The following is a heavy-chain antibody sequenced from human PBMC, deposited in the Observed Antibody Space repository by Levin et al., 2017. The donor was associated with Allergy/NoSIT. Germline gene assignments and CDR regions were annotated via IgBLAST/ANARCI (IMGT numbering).Heavy chain of an antibody. CDR2: IKPDGSEK. CDR1: GFTFSTYW. D-gene: IGHD3-10*01. Sequence: GESLKISCAASGFTFSTYWMNWVRQAPGKGLEWLVNIKPDGSEKHSMDSVKGLFTISRDNANNSLYLQLSSLTAEDTAVYYCARRFYHYGTPFDYWGQGTLVTVSS. J-gene: IGHJ4*02. V-gene: IGHV3-7*01. CDR3: ARRFYHYGTPFDY.